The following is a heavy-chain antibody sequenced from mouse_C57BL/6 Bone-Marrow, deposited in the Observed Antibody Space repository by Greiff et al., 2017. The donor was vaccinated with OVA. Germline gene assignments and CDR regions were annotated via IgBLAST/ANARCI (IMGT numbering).Heavy chain of an antibody. Sequence: VQLQQSGAELVRPGASVTLSCKASGYTFTDYEMHWVKQTPVHGLEWIGAIDPETGGTAYNQKFKGKAILTADKSSSTAYMELRSLTSEYSAVYYCTRKGDYDFDYWGQGTTRTVSS. D-gene: IGHD2-4*01. CDR1: GYTFTDYE. V-gene: IGHV1-15*01. CDR3: TRKGDYDFDY. J-gene: IGHJ2*01. CDR2: IDPETGGT.